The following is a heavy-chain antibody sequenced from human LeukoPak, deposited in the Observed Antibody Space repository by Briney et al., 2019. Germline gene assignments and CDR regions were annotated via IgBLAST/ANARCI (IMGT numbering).Heavy chain of an antibody. CDR1: GGSISSSSYY. CDR2: IYYSGST. Sequence: SETLSLTCTVSGGSISSSSYYWGWIRQPPGNGLEWIGSIYYSGSTYYNPSLKSRVTISVDTSKNQFSLKLSSVTAADTAVYYCASRIVATYGYWGQGTLVTVSS. J-gene: IGHJ4*02. V-gene: IGHV4-39*07. CDR3: ASRIVATYGY. D-gene: IGHD5-12*01.